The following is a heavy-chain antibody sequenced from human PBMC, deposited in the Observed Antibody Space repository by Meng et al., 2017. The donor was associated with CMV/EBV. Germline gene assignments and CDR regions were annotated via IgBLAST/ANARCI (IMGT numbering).Heavy chain of an antibody. J-gene: IGHJ6*02. CDR3: ARGARAGPAYYYYGMDV. CDR1: GYTFTGYY. Sequence: ASVKVSCKASGYTFTGYYMHWVRQAPGQGLEWMGWINPNSGGTNYAQKFQGRVTMTRDTSISTAYMELSRLRSDDTAVYYCARGARAGPAYYYYGMDVWGQGTLVTVSS. D-gene: IGHD6-19*01. V-gene: IGHV1-2*02. CDR2: INPNSGGT.